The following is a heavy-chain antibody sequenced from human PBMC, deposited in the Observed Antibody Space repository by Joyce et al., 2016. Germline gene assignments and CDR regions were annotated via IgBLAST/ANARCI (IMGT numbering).Heavy chain of an antibody. J-gene: IGHJ6*02. CDR1: GFTFGNFG. Sequence: QVQLVESGGGVVQPGGSLRLSCVGYGFTFGNFGLHWVRQAPGKGLEWVAVVSYDGSDKFYEDSVKGRFTISRDNHKNTLYLQMNSLRAEDTAVYYCAKRPIIGGYGSGGMDVWGQGTKVTVSS. CDR2: VSYDGSDK. V-gene: IGHV3-30*18. CDR3: AKRPIIGGYGSGGMDV. D-gene: IGHD3-10*01.